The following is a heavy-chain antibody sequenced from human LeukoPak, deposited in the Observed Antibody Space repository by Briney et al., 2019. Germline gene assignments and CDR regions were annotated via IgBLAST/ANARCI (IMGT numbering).Heavy chain of an antibody. J-gene: IGHJ4*02. D-gene: IGHD5-12*01. CDR2: INPNSGGT. Sequence: GASVKVSCKASGYTFTGYYMHWVRQAPGQGLEWMGWINPNSGGTNYAQKFQGRVTMTRDTSISTAYMELSRLRSDDTAVYYCARDVNGYNWEYYFDYRGQGTLVTVSS. CDR3: ARDVNGYNWEYYFDY. V-gene: IGHV1-2*02. CDR1: GYTFTGYY.